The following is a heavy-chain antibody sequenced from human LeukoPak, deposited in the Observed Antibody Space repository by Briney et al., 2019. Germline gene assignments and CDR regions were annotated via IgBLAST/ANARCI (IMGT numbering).Heavy chain of an antibody. CDR1: GFTFSSYA. CDR3: ATCGVVVPAATGY. D-gene: IGHD2-2*01. CDR2: ISGSGGST. Sequence: GGSLRLSCAASGFTFSSYAMSWVRQAPGKGLEWVSAISGSGGSTYYADSVKGRFTISRDNSKNTLYLQMNSLRAEDTAVYYCATCGVVVPAATGYWGQGTLVTVSS. V-gene: IGHV3-23*01. J-gene: IGHJ4*02.